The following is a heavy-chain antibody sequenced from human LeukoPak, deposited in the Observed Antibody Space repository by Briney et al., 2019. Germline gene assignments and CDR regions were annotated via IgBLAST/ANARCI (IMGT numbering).Heavy chain of an antibody. CDR2: INPNSGGT. Sequence: ASVKISCKACGYTFTGYYMHWVRQDPGQGLEWMGWINPNSGGTNYAQKFQGRVTMTRDTSISTAYMELSRLRSDDTAVYYCARDFAIFGVVIKGMDVWGQGTTVTVSS. CDR3: ARDFAIFGVVIKGMDV. CDR1: GYTFTGYY. D-gene: IGHD3-3*01. J-gene: IGHJ6*02. V-gene: IGHV1-2*02.